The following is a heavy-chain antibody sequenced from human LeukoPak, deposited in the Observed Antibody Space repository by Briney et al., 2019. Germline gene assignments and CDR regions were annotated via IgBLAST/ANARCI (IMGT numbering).Heavy chain of an antibody. J-gene: IGHJ3*02. Sequence: SETLSLTCAVYGGSSSGYYWSWIRQPPGKGLEWIGEINHSGSTNYNPSLKSRVTISVDTSKNQFSLKLSSVTAADTAVYYCARGSEDNWNDLLWAFDIWGQGTMVTVSS. CDR3: ARGSEDNWNDLLWAFDI. D-gene: IGHD1-20*01. V-gene: IGHV4-34*01. CDR1: GGSSSGYY. CDR2: INHSGST.